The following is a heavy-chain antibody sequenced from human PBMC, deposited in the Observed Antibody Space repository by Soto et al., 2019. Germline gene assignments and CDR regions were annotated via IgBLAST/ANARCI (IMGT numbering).Heavy chain of an antibody. CDR2: IYYSGST. V-gene: IGHV4-39*01. Sequence: LQLQESGPGLVKPSETLSLTCTVSGGSISSSSYYWGWIRQPPGKGLEWIGSIYYSGSTYYNPSLKSRVTISVDTSKNQFSLKLSSVTAADTAVYYCARRQRYYYGMDVWGQGTTVTVSS. J-gene: IGHJ6*02. CDR3: ARRQRYYYGMDV. CDR1: GGSISSSSYY.